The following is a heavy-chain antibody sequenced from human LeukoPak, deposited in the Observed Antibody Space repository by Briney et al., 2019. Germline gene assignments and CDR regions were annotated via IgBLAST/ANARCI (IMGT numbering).Heavy chain of an antibody. J-gene: IGHJ5*02. CDR1: GYTFTNYY. CDR3: ARDPRAGVITIFGVVTTPSWWFDP. D-gene: IGHD3-3*01. Sequence: ASVKVSCKASGYTFTNYYMHWVRQAPGQGLEWMGWINPNTGNPTYAQGFTGRFVFSLDTSVSTAYLQISSLKAEDTAVYYCARDPRAGVITIFGVVTTPSWWFDPWGQGTLVTVSS. V-gene: IGHV7-4-1*02. CDR2: INPNTGNP.